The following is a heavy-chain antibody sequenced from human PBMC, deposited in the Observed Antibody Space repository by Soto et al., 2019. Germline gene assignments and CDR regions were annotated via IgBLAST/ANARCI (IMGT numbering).Heavy chain of an antibody. J-gene: IGHJ5*02. D-gene: IGHD2-8*01. CDR1: GFTFSSYA. CDR3: AKSEVFLWNWFDP. Sequence: PGGSLRLSCAASGFTFSSYAMSWVRQAPGKGLERVSGISGSGDRTYYANSVKGRFTVSRDNSKNTLYLQMNGLRVEDTAVYHCAKSEVFLWNWFDPWGQGTLVTVSS. V-gene: IGHV3-23*01. CDR2: ISGSGDRT.